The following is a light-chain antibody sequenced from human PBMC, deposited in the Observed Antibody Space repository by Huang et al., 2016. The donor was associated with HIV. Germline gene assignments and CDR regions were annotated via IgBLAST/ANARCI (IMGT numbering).Light chain of an antibody. V-gene: IGKV3-15*01. Sequence: EIVMTQSPATLSVSPGERATLSCRASQSVNSDLAWYQQKPGQAPRLLMFGASTRATGIPARFSGSGSGTEFTLTISSLQSEEFAVYYCQQYNNWPLTWTFGQGTKVEIK. CDR1: QSVNSD. J-gene: IGKJ1*01. CDR2: GAS. CDR3: QQYNNWPLTWT.